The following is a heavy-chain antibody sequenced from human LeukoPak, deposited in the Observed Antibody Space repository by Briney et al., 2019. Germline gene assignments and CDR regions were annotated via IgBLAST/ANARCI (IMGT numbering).Heavy chain of an antibody. J-gene: IGHJ4*02. D-gene: IGHD2/OR15-2a*01. Sequence: GGSLRLSCAASGFTFSSYSMNWVRQAPGKGLEWVSSISSSSSYIYYADSVKGRFTISRDNAKNSLYLQMNSLRAEDAAVYYCARDWFHAIDYWGQGTLVTVSS. CDR3: ARDWFHAIDY. CDR2: ISSSSSYI. V-gene: IGHV3-21*01. CDR1: GFTFSSYS.